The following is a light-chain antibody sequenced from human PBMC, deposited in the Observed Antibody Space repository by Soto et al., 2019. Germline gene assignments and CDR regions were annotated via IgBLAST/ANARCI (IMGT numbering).Light chain of an antibody. Sequence: QSVLTQPPSASGAPGQTVTISCSGSSSNIGSHTVNWYQHLPGTAPKLLIYSNTQRPLGVPVRFSGSKSGTSASLAISGLQSGDEAEYYCAAWDDRLYVFGTGTKVTVL. V-gene: IGLV1-44*01. CDR2: SNT. CDR1: SSNIGSHT. CDR3: AAWDDRLYV. J-gene: IGLJ1*01.